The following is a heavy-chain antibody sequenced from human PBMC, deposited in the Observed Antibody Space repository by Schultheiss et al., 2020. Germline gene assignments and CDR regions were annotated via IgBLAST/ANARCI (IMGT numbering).Heavy chain of an antibody. V-gene: IGHV4-39*07. CDR2: INHSGST. Sequence: SETLSLTCTVSGGSISSGDYYWSWIRQPPGKGLEWIGEINHSGSTNYNPSLKSRVTISVDTSKNQFSLKLSSVTAADTAVYYCARGLTTVTTIGGPFRRNSIWGQGTLVTVSS. CDR1: GGSISSGDYY. CDR3: ARGLTTVTTIGGPFRRNSI. J-gene: IGHJ4*02. D-gene: IGHD4-17*01.